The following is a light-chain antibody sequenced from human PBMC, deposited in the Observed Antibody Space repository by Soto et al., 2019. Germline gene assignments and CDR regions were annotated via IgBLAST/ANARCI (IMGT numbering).Light chain of an antibody. J-gene: IGLJ2*01. CDR3: SSYTSSSTLVV. Sequence: SALTQPASLSGSPGQSITISCTGTSSDVGGYNYVSWYQQHPGKAPKLMIYEVSNRPSGVSNRFSGSKSGNTASLTISGLQAEDEADYYCSSYTSSSTLVVFGGGTKVTVL. V-gene: IGLV2-14*01. CDR2: EVS. CDR1: SSDVGGYNY.